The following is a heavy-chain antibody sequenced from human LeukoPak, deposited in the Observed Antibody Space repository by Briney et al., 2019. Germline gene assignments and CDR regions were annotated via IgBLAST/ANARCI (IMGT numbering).Heavy chain of an antibody. Sequence: SETLSLTCTVSGGSISSYSWSWIRQPPGKGLEWIGYIYHSGSTYYNPSLKSRVTISVDRSKNQFSLKLSSVTAADTAVYYCASGSGSPYGKCFDYWGQGTLVTVSS. CDR1: GGSISSYS. CDR3: ASGSGSPYGKCFDY. V-gene: IGHV4-30-2*01. CDR2: IYHSGST. D-gene: IGHD3-10*01. J-gene: IGHJ4*02.